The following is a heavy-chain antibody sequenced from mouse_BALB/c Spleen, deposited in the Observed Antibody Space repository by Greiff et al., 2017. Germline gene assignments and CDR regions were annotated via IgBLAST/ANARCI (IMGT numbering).Heavy chain of an antibody. CDR1: GFTFSSYA. Sequence: DVKLVESGGGLVKPGGSLKLSCAASGFTFSSYAMSWVRQTPEKRLEWVASISSGGSTYYPDSVKGRFTISRDNARNILYLQMSSLRSEDTAMYYCAREGGLFAYWGQGTLVTVSA. CDR3: AREGGLFAY. J-gene: IGHJ3*01. V-gene: IGHV5-6-5*01. CDR2: ISSGGST. D-gene: IGHD6-2*01.